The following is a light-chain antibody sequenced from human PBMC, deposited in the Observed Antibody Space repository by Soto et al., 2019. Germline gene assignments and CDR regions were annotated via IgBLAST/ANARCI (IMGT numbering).Light chain of an antibody. J-gene: IGLJ2*01. Sequence: QSVLTQSPSVSGAPGQRVTISCTGSSSNIGAGYDVHWYQQLPGTAPKLLIYGNSNRPSGVPDRFSGSKSGTSASLAIIGLQAEDEADYYCQSYDSSLSGSVFGGGTKLTVL. CDR2: GNS. V-gene: IGLV1-40*01. CDR1: SSNIGAGYD. CDR3: QSYDSSLSGSV.